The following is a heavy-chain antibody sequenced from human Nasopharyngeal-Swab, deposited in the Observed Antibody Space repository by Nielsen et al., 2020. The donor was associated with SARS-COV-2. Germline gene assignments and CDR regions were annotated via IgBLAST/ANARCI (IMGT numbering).Heavy chain of an antibody. CDR1: GFTFSDYA. V-gene: IGHV3-23*01. CDR3: AKETTAVTLFFRKRSSYSMDV. CDR2: ISGSGRNT. D-gene: IGHD4-17*01. Sequence: GESLKISCAASGFTFSDYAMSWVRQAPGKGLEWVSGISGSGRNTYYADSLKGRFTVSRDNSKNTVYLQMNSLRAEDTAIYYCAKETTAVTLFFRKRSSYSMDVWGQGTTVIVSS. J-gene: IGHJ6*02.